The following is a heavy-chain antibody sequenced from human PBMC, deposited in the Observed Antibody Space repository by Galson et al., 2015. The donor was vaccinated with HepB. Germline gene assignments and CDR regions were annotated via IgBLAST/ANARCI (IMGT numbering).Heavy chain of an antibody. V-gene: IGHV3-48*04. CDR3: ARVVDYYYYGMDV. J-gene: IGHJ6*02. CDR2: ISSSSSTI. Sequence: SLRLSCAASGFTFRTYSMNWVRQAPGKGLEWVSYISSSSSTIYYADSVKGRFTISRDNAKNSIYLQMNSLRAEDTAVYYCARVVDYYYYGMDVWGQGTTVTVS. CDR1: GFTFRTYS.